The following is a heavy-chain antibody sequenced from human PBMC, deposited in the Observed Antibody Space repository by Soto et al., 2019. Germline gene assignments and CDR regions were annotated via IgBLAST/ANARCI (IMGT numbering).Heavy chain of an antibody. D-gene: IGHD2-15*01. CDR2: ISGSGGST. V-gene: IGHV3-23*01. CDR3: AVAQDIVVVVAAFTLVDY. J-gene: IGHJ4*02. CDR1: GFTFSSYA. Sequence: GGSLRRSCAGSGFTFSSYAISWVRQAPGKGLEWVSAISGSGGSTYYADSVKGRFTISRDNSNNTLYLQMNSLRAEDTAVYYCAVAQDIVVVVAAFTLVDYWGQGTLVTVSS.